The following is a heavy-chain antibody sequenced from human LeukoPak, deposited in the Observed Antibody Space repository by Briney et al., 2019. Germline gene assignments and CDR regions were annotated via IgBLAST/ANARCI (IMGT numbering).Heavy chain of an antibody. V-gene: IGHV4-59*01. CDR2: IYYSGST. CDR3: ARDNTMVRGGYYYYYMDV. D-gene: IGHD3-10*01. Sequence: SETLSLTCTVSGGSIRSYYWSWIRQPPGKGLEWIGYIYYSGSTNYTPSLKSRVNISIDTSKNQFSLKLSSVTAADTAVYYCARDNTMVRGGYYYYYMDVWGKGTTVTVSS. CDR1: GGSIRSYY. J-gene: IGHJ6*03.